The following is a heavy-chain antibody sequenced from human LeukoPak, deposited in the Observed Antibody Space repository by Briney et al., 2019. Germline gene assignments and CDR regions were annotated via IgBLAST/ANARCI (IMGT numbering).Heavy chain of an antibody. V-gene: IGHV3-30*04. D-gene: IGHD6-13*01. Sequence: GGSLRLSCAASGFTFSTYVMHWVRQAPGKGLEWVAVISYDGSNKYYADSVKGRFTISRDNSKNTLYLQMNSLRAEDTAVYYCTKDPGRRGYSSSWSLTYFDYWGQGTLVTVSS. CDR2: ISYDGSNK. J-gene: IGHJ4*02. CDR3: TKDPGRRGYSSSWSLTYFDY. CDR1: GFTFSTYV.